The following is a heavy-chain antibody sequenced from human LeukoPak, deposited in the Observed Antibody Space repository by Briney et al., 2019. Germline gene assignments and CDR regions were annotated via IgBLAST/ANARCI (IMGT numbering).Heavy chain of an antibody. CDR1: GYTFTGYY. D-gene: IGHD4-17*01. CDR3: ARVFDYGDYFGDY. V-gene: IGHV1-2*02. Sequence: ASVKVSRKASGYTFTGYYMHWVRQAPGQGLEWMGWINPNSGGTNYAQKFQGRVTMTRDTSISTAYMELSRLRSDDTAVYYCARVFDYGDYFGDYWGQGTLVTVSS. J-gene: IGHJ4*02. CDR2: INPNSGGT.